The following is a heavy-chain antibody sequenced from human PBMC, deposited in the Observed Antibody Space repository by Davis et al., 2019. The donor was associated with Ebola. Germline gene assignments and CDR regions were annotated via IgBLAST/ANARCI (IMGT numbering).Heavy chain of an antibody. V-gene: IGHV1-2*02. Sequence: VSVTVPCKAFGYTLIYHYINWVRQTPGQGLEWMGRINPKSGATTYAQRFQGRVTMTRDTSSGTAYMDLGSLKSDDTAVYYCARGPAANAPLDYWGQGTLVTVSS. CDR3: ARGPAANAPLDY. CDR1: GYTLIYHY. J-gene: IGHJ4*02. D-gene: IGHD2-2*01. CDR2: INPKSGAT.